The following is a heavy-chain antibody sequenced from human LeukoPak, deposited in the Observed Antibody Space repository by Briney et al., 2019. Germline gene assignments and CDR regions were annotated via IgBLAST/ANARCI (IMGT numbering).Heavy chain of an antibody. Sequence: PGGSLRLSCAASGFSFSRYAMSWVRQAPGEGLEWVSGLSDSGSNTVYADSVKGRFTISRDNSKNTLFLQMNSLRAEDTAVYYCAKARASGWYLYYFDYWGQGTLVTVSS. J-gene: IGHJ4*02. CDR3: AKARASGWYLYYFDY. D-gene: IGHD6-19*01. V-gene: IGHV3-23*01. CDR1: GFSFSRYA. CDR2: LSDSGSNT.